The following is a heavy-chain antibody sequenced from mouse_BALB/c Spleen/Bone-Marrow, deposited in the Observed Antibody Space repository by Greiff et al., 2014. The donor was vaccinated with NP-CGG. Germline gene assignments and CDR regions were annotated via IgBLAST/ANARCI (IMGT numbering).Heavy chain of an antibody. CDR2: IYPGDGDT. CDR1: GYTFTSYW. CDR3: ARGDYDYDDWFAY. J-gene: IGHJ3*01. V-gene: IGHV1-87*01. D-gene: IGHD2-4*01. Sequence: QVQLQQPGAKLARPGASVKLSCKASGYTFTSYWMQWVKQRPGQGLEWIGAIYPGDGDTRYTQKFKGKATLTADKSSSTAYMQLSSLASEDSAVYYCARGDYDYDDWFAYWGQGTLVTVSA.